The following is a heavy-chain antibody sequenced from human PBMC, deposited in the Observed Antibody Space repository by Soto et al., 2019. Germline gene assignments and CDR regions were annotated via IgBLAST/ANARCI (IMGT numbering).Heavy chain of an antibody. D-gene: IGHD2-21*02. Sequence: GASVKVSGKASGYTFTSYAMHWVRQAPGQRLEWMGWINAGNGNTKYSQKFQGRVTITRDTSASTAYMELSSLRSEDTAVYYCARGAYCGGDCYQDFDYWGQGTLVTVSS. V-gene: IGHV1-3*01. J-gene: IGHJ4*02. CDR1: GYTFTSYA. CDR3: ARGAYCGGDCYQDFDY. CDR2: INAGNGNT.